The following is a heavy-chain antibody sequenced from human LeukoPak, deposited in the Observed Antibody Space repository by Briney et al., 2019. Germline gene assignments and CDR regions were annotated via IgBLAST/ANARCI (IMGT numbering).Heavy chain of an antibody. CDR3: ARVRDGYNDAYDI. D-gene: IGHD5-24*01. V-gene: IGHV1-8*01. CDR1: GYTFTSYD. J-gene: IGHJ3*02. CDR2: MNPNSGNT. Sequence: ASVKVSCKASGYTFTSYDINWVRQATGQGLEWMGWMNPNSGNTGYAQKFQGRVTMTRNTSISTAYMSSLRSEDTAVYYCARVRDGYNDAYDIWGQGTMVTVTS.